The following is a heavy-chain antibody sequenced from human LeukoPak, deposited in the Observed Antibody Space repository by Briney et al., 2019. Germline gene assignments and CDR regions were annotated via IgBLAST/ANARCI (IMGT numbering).Heavy chain of an antibody. V-gene: IGHV4-61*02. D-gene: IGHD3-22*01. Sequence: SEILSLTCTVSGGSISSGSYYWSWIRQPAGKGLEWIGRIYTSGSTNYNPSLKSRVTISVDTSKNQFSLKLSSVTAADTAVYYCARAYYYDSSGYPFDYWGQGTLVTVSS. CDR2: IYTSGST. CDR3: ARAYYYDSSGYPFDY. J-gene: IGHJ4*02. CDR1: GGSISSGSYY.